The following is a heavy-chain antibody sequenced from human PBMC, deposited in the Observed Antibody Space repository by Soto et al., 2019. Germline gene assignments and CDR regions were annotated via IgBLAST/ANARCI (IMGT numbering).Heavy chain of an antibody. CDR3: ARQGLLWFGELLYFSDYYYYGMDV. D-gene: IGHD3-10*01. CDR2: IYYSGST. J-gene: IGHJ6*02. Sequence: SETLSLTCTVSGGSISSSSYYWGWIRQPPGKGLEWIGSIYYSGSTYYNPSLKSRVTISVDTSKNQFSLKLSSVTAADTAVYYCARQGLLWFGELLYFSDYYYYGMDVWGQGTTVT. V-gene: IGHV4-39*01. CDR1: GGSISSSSYY.